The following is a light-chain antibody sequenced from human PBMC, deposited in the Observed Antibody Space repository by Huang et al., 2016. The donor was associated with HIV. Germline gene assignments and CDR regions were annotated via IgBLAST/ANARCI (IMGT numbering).Light chain of an antibody. V-gene: IGKV3-15*01. CDR1: QSVSSN. J-gene: IGKJ1*01. CDR3: QQYNIWPRA. CDR2: GTS. Sequence: EIVMTQSPVTLSVSPGERATLSCRASQSVSSNLAWFQQKPGQAPRLLIFGTSTRATGIPARFSGSGSGTEFTLTISSLQSEDFAVYYCQQYNIWPRAFGQGTKVEIK.